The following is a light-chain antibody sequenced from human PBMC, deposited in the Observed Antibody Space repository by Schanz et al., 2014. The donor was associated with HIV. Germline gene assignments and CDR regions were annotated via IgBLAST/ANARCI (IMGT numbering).Light chain of an antibody. CDR1: QSVRSN. CDR3: QQRYNLFT. CDR2: DAS. Sequence: DILMTQSPATLSVSPGERVTLSCRAGQSVRSNLAWYQHKPGQAPRLLIHDASNRATGIPARFSGSGSGTDFTLTISSLEPEDFAVYYCQQRYNLFTFGGGTKVEIK. J-gene: IGKJ4*01. V-gene: IGKV3-11*01.